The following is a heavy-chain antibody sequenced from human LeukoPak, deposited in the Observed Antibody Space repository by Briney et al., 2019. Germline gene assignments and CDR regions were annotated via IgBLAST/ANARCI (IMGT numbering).Heavy chain of an antibody. CDR3: ARSPVEWGTTNWFDP. Sequence: GASVKVSCKASGYTFTGYYMHWVRQAPGQGLEWMGWINPSSGGTNYAQKLQGRVTMTTDTSTSTAYLELRSLRSDDTAVYYCARSPVEWGTTNWFDPWGQGTLVTVSS. CDR2: INPSSGGT. D-gene: IGHD1/OR15-1a*01. J-gene: IGHJ5*02. CDR1: GYTFTGYY. V-gene: IGHV1-2*02.